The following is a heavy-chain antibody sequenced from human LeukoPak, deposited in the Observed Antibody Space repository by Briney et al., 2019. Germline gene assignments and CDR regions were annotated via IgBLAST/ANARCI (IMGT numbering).Heavy chain of an antibody. CDR1: GGTFSSYA. Sequence: ASVKVSCKASGGTFSSYAISWVRQAPGQGLEWMGWINPNSGGTNYAQKFQGRVTMTRDTSISTAYMELSRLRSDDTAVYYCARGEGLYYYGSGTVYMDVWGKGTTVTISS. CDR2: INPNSGGT. D-gene: IGHD3-10*01. J-gene: IGHJ6*03. V-gene: IGHV1-2*02. CDR3: ARGEGLYYYGSGTVYMDV.